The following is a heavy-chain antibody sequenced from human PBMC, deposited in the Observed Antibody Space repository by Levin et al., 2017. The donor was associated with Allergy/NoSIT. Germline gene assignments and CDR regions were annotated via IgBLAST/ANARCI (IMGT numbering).Heavy chain of an antibody. CDR2: ISDRGTTI. V-gene: IGHV3-11*01. D-gene: IGHD4-17*01. CDR3: GRAYGSFDY. J-gene: IGHJ4*02. Sequence: LSLTCAASGFIFSDYYMNWIRQAPGKGLEWVSYISDRGTTIYYADSVKGRFTISRDNAKNSLYLQMNSLRAEDTAVYYCGRAYGSFDYWGQGTLVTVSS. CDR1: GFIFSDYY.